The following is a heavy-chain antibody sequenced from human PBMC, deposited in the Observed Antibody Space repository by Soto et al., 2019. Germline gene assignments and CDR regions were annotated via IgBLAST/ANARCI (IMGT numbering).Heavy chain of an antibody. D-gene: IGHD3-10*01. CDR2: ISDYNGNT. CDR3: ARDGYYDSGSYGMAV. V-gene: IGHV1-18*01. J-gene: IGHJ6*02. CDR1: GYTFNNYG. Sequence: QVQLVQSGAEVKKPGASVKVSCKTSGYTFNNYGISWVRQAPGQGLEWMGWISDYNGNTNYAQKFQGRVTMTTDTSTKTLYIVLTSLRSDDTAVYYCARDGYYDSGSYGMAVWGRGTTVTVSS.